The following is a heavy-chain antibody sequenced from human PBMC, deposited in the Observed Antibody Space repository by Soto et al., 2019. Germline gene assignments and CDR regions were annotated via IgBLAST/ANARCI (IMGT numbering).Heavy chain of an antibody. CDR1: GGSISSSSYD. CDR2: IYYSGST. D-gene: IGHD5-12*01. V-gene: IGHV4-39*01. CDR3: ARTSGEMATITGPDWFDP. Sequence: PSETLSLTCTVSGGSISSSSYDWGWIRQPPGKGLEWIGSIYYSGSTYYNPSLKSRVTISVDTSKNQFSLKLSSVTAADTAVYYCARTSGEMATITGPDWFDPWGQGTLVTVSS. J-gene: IGHJ5*02.